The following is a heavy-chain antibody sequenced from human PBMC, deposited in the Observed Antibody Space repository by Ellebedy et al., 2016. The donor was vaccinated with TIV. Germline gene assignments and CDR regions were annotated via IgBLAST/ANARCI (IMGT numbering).Heavy chain of an antibody. J-gene: IGHJ4*02. V-gene: IGHV3-21*04. CDR1: GFTFSSYT. CDR3: AKGRYYGSGSFLNSFDY. CDR2: ISSSGSYL. D-gene: IGHD3-10*01. Sequence: PGGSLRLSCAASGFTFSSYTINWVRQTPGKGLEWVSSISSSGSYLYYADSVKGRFTISRDNAKNSLYLQMNSLRAEDTALYYCAKGRYYGSGSFLNSFDYWGQGTLVTVSS.